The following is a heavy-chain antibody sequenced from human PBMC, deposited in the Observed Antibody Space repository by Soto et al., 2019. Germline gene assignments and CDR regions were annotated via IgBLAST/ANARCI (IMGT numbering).Heavy chain of an antibody. Sequence: QVLLVQSGAEVRKPGASVKVSCKASGYTFIDYYIHWVRQAPGQGPEWMGWINPNSGATNCAQKFQGWATLTRDTSISTAYMELSRLRSDDTAVYYCARSFGSGSLYIHYYYYGMDVWGQGTTVTVSS. CDR3: ARSFGSGSLYIHYYYYGMDV. J-gene: IGHJ6*02. CDR2: INPNSGAT. D-gene: IGHD3-10*01. V-gene: IGHV1-2*04. CDR1: GYTFIDYY.